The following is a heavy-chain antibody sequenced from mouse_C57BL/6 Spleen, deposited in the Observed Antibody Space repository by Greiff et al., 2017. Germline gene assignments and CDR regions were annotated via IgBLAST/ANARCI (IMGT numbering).Heavy chain of an antibody. V-gene: IGHV1-72*01. CDR2: IDPTGGGT. CDR3: AREIENYDYGWFAY. D-gene: IGHD2-4*01. CDR1: GYTFTSYW. J-gene: IGHJ3*01. Sequence: VHLQQPGAELVKPGASVKLSCKASGYTFTSYWMHWVKQRPGRGLEWIGRIDPTGGGTKYNEKFKSKATLTVDKPSSTAYMQLSSLTSEDAAVXDCAREIENYDYGWFAYWGQGTLVTVSA.